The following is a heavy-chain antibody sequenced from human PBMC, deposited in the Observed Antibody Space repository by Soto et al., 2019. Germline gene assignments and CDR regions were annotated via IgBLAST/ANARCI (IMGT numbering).Heavy chain of an antibody. CDR2: IYYSGST. CDR1: GGSISSGGYY. J-gene: IGHJ6*02. D-gene: IGHD6-25*01. CDR3: ARDRLAGLNPYGMDV. Sequence: QVQLQEPGPGLVKPSQTLSLTCTVSGGSISSGGYYWSWIRQHPGKGLEWIGYIYYSGSTYYNPSLKSRVTISVDTSKNQFSLKLSSVTAADTAVYYCARDRLAGLNPYGMDVWGQGTTVTVSS. V-gene: IGHV4-31*03.